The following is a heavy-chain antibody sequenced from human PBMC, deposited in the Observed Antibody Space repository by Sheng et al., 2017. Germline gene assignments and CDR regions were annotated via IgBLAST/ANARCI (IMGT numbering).Heavy chain of an antibody. CDR3: ASWHCSGGSCPFDY. J-gene: IGHJ4*02. D-gene: IGHD2-15*01. V-gene: IGHV1-69*05. CDR1: GGTFSSYA. CDR2: IIPIFGTA. Sequence: QVQLVQSGAEVKKPGSSVKVSCKASGGTFSSYAISWVRQAPGQGLERMGGIIPIFGTANYAQKFQGRVTITTDESTSTAYMELSSLRSEDTAVYYCASWHCSGGSCPFDYWGQGTLVTVSS.